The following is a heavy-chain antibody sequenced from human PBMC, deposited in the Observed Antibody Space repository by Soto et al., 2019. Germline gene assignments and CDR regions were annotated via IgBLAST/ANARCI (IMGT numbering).Heavy chain of an antibody. CDR3: ARGGIVGVPTWLDP. CDR1: GYTFTSYG. Sequence: QVQLVQSGAEVEKSRASVKVSCKASGYTFTSYGIRWARQAPRQGLEWMGWISANNGNTNYAQNLQGRVTMTTDTSTSTAYMELRSLRSDDTAVYYCARGGIVGVPTWLDPWGQGTLVTVSS. V-gene: IGHV1-18*01. J-gene: IGHJ5*02. D-gene: IGHD1-26*01. CDR2: ISANNGNT.